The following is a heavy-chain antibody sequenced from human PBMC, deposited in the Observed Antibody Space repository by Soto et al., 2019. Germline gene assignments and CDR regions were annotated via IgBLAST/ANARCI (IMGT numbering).Heavy chain of an antibody. D-gene: IGHD3-22*01. V-gene: IGHV4-31*03. Sequence: SETLSLTCTVSGGSISSGGYYWSWIRQHPGKGLEWIGYIYYSGSTYYNQSLKNRVTISVDTSKNLFSLKLISVTAADTSVYYCARAGDYYDSSGYFYDAFDIWGQGTMVT. CDR2: IYYSGST. CDR1: GGSISSGGYY. J-gene: IGHJ3*02. CDR3: ARAGDYYDSSGYFYDAFDI.